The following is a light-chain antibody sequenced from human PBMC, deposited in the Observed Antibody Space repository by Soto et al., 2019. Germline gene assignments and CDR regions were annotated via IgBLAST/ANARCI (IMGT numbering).Light chain of an antibody. Sequence: ENVSGQVPGKQSLHPGERDTLSCRSSQSVSIYLAWYQQKAGQAPRLLIYGASTRATGIPARFSGSGSGTEFSLIISSLQSEDFAVHFCQQYGSSPLTFGGGTKVDI. J-gene: IGKJ4*01. CDR2: GAS. CDR1: QSVSIY. V-gene: IGKV3-20*01. CDR3: QQYGSSPLT.